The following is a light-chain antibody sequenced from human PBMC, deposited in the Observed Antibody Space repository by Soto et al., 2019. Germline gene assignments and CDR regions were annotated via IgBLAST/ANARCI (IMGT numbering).Light chain of an antibody. CDR1: QYISSY. V-gene: IGKV1-39*01. Sequence: DIQMAPSPSSLSASVGDRVTITCRASQYISSYVNWYQQKPGKAPKFLIYGASDLQRGVPSRFSGSGSGTDFTLTINSLQPEDFATYYCQQSYSRPLTFGPGTKVDIK. CDR2: GAS. J-gene: IGKJ3*01. CDR3: QQSYSRPLT.